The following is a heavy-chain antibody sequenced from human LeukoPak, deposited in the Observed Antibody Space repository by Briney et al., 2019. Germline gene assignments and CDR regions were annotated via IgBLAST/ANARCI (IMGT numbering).Heavy chain of an antibody. CDR1: GFTFSGAW. CDR3: TTSITIFGVDY. Sequence: GGSLRLSCTASGFTFSGAWMSWVRQAPGKGLEWVGRIKSKTDGGTTDYAAPVKGRFTISRDDSKNTLYLQMNSLKTEDTAVYYCTTSITIFGVDYWGQGTLVTVSS. CDR2: IKSKTDGGTT. D-gene: IGHD3-3*01. J-gene: IGHJ4*02. V-gene: IGHV3-15*01.